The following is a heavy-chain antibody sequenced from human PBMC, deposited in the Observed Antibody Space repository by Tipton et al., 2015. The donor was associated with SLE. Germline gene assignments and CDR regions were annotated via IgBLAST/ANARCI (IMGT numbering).Heavy chain of an antibody. CDR3: ARMEGGLMDV. D-gene: IGHD3-16*01. CDR2: IFYSGST. CDR1: GGSITSYH. V-gene: IGHV4-59*08. J-gene: IGHJ6*03. Sequence: TLSLTCTVSGGSITSYHWGWIRQVPEKGLEWIGYIFYSGSTDYSPSLKSRVTMSMDMSKNQFSLKLSSVTAADTAFYYCARMEGGLMDVWGKGTTATVSS.